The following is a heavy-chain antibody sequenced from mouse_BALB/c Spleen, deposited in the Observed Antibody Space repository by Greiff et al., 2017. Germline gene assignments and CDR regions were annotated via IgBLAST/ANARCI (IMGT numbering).Heavy chain of an antibody. CDR3: ARGPLRGAMDY. D-gene: IGHD1-1*01. CDR2: ISDGGSYT. V-gene: IGHV5-4*02. Sequence: EVHLVESGGGLVKPGGSLKLSCAASGFTFSDYYMYWVRQTPEKRLEWVATISDGGSYTYYPDSVKGRFTISRDNAKNNLYLQMSSLKSEDTAMYYCARGPLRGAMDYWGQGTSVTVSS. CDR1: GFTFSDYY. J-gene: IGHJ4*01.